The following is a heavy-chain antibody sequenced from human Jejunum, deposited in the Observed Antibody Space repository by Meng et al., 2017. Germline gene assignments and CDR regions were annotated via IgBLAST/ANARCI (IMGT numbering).Heavy chain of an antibody. J-gene: IGHJ4*02. CDR2: ISYDGSNK. Sequence: GGSLRLSCGASGFTFSSYAMHWVRQGPGKGLEWVAVISYDGSNKYYVDSVKGRFTISRDNSRNTLDLQMNSLRAEDTAVYYCARDREKGGGYDFENWGQGTLVTVSS. D-gene: IGHD5-12*01. CDR3: ARDREKGGGYDFEN. CDR1: GFTFSSYA. V-gene: IGHV3-30*04.